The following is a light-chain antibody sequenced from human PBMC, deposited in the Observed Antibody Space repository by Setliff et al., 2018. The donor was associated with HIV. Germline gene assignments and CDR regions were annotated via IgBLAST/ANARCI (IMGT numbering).Light chain of an antibody. V-gene: IGLV2-14*01. Sequence: QSALTQPASVSGSPGQSITMSCTGTSSDVGGYNYVSWYQQHPGKAPKLITYEVSNRPSGVSNRFSGSKSGNTASLTISGLQAEDEADYYCSSYTSIYTYVFGTGTKVTVL. CDR1: SSDVGGYNY. J-gene: IGLJ1*01. CDR2: EVS. CDR3: SSYTSIYTYV.